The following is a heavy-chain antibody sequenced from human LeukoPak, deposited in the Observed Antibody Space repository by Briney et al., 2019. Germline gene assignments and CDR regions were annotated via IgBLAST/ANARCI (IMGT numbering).Heavy chain of an antibody. D-gene: IGHD3-10*01. J-gene: IGHJ6*03. CDR2: IYPGDSDT. CDR1: GYSFTTYC. Sequence: RGESLKISCKASGYSFTTYCIGWVRQMPGRGLEWMGIIYPGDSDTRYSPSFQGQVTISVDKSISTAYLQWSSLRASDTAMYYCARRVYGSGSYYNAPDYFYYYMDVWGKGTTVTVSS. V-gene: IGHV5-51*01. CDR3: ARRVYGSGSYYNAPDYFYYYMDV.